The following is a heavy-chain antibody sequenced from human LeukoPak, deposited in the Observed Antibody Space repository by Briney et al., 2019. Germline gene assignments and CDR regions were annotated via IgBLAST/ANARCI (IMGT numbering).Heavy chain of an antibody. CDR1: GGTFSSYA. D-gene: IGHD5-24*01. CDR3: ARLEMATAYFDY. V-gene: IGHV1-69*13. CDR2: IIPIFGTA. J-gene: IGHJ4*02. Sequence: ASVKVSCTASGGTFSSYAISWVRQAPGQGLEWMGGIIPIFGTANYAQKFQGRVTITADESTSTAYMELSSLRSEDTAVYYCARLEMATAYFDYWGQGTLVTVSS.